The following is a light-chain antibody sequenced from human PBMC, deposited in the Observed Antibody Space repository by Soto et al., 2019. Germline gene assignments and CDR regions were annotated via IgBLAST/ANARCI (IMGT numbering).Light chain of an antibody. CDR3: QHRSNWPPT. V-gene: IGKV3-11*01. CDR2: DTS. CDR1: QSVSIY. Sequence: EIVLTQSPATLTLSPGERATLSCRASQSVSIYLAWYQQKPGQAPRLLIYDTSNRATGIPARFSGSGSGTDFTLTIRSLEPEDFAIYYCQHRSNWPPTFGGGTKVEIK. J-gene: IGKJ4*01.